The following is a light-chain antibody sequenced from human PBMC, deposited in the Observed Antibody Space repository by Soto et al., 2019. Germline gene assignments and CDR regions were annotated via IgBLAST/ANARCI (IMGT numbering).Light chain of an antibody. Sequence: QSVLTQPPSASGTPGQRVTISCSGSSSNIGSNSVSWYQQLPGTAPKLLIYSNNQRPLGVPDRFSGSKSGTSGSLAISGLQSGDEADYYCAAWDDSLNGYVFGTGTKVTVL. CDR1: SSNIGSNS. V-gene: IGLV1-44*01. CDR3: AAWDDSLNGYV. CDR2: SNN. J-gene: IGLJ1*01.